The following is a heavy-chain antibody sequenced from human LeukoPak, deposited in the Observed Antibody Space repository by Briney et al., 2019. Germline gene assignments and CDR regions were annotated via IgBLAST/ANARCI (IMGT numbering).Heavy chain of an antibody. J-gene: IGHJ4*02. V-gene: IGHV3-21*06. CDR2: ITSSSIYK. CDR1: GFTFSRYN. Sequence: PGGSLRLSCATSGFTFSRYNMNWVRQAPGKGLEWVSSITSSSIYKYYADSMKGRFTISRDNAKNSLYLQMDSLRAEDTAVYYCARGPTNGQAFDYWGQGTLVSVSS. D-gene: IGHD2-8*01. CDR3: ARGPTNGQAFDY.